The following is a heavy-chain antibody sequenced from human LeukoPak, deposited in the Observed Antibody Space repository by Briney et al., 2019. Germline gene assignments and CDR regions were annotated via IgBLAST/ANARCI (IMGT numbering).Heavy chain of an antibody. CDR1: GFTFSSYA. J-gene: IGHJ4*02. Sequence: GGSLRLSCAASGFTFSSYAMSWVRQAPGKGLEWVSAISGSGGSTYYADSVKGRFTISRDNSKNTLYLQVNSLRAEDTAVYYCASAASSSWYYFDYWGQGTLVTVSS. CDR3: ASAASSSWYYFDY. V-gene: IGHV3-23*01. CDR2: ISGSGGST. D-gene: IGHD6-13*01.